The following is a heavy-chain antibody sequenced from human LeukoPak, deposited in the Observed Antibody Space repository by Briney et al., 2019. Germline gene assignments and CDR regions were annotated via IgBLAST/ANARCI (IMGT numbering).Heavy chain of an antibody. J-gene: IGHJ6*02. Sequence: SVKVSCKASGGTFSSYAISWVRQAPGQGLEWMGGIIPIFGTANYAQKFQGRVTMTEDTSTDTAYMELSSLRSEDTAVYYCAILGGYYYDSSALGPYYGMDVWGQGTTVTVSS. D-gene: IGHD3-22*01. CDR3: AILGGYYYDSSALGPYYGMDV. V-gene: IGHV1-69*06. CDR2: IIPIFGTA. CDR1: GGTFSSYA.